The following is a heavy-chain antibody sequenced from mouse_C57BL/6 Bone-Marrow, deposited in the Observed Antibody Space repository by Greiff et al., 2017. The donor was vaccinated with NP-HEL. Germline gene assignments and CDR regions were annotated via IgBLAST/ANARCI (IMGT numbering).Heavy chain of an antibody. CDR1: GYTFTSYW. Sequence: QVQLKQPGAELVKPGASVKLSCKASGYTFTSYWMHWVKQRPGQGLEWIGMIHPNSGSTNYNEKFKSKATLTVDKSSSTAYMQLSSLTSEDSAVYYCARYPLTGYAMDYWGQGTSVTVSS. CDR3: ARYPLTGYAMDY. D-gene: IGHD4-1*01. V-gene: IGHV1-64*01. J-gene: IGHJ4*01. CDR2: IHPNSGST.